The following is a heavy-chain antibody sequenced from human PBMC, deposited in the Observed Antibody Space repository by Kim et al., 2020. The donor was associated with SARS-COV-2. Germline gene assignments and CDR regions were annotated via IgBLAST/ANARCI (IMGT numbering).Heavy chain of an antibody. Sequence: SETLSLTCAVYGGSFSGYYWSWIRQPQGKGLEWIGEINHSGSTNYNPSLKSRVTISVDTSKNQFSLKLSSVTAADTAVYYCARGYPPRVRGVIIYYFDYWGQGTLVTVSS. V-gene: IGHV4-34*01. CDR2: INHSGST. CDR3: ARGYPPRVRGVIIYYFDY. D-gene: IGHD3-10*01. J-gene: IGHJ4*02. CDR1: GGSFSGYY.